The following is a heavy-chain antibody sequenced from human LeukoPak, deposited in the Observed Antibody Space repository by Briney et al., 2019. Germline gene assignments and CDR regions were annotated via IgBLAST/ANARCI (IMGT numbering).Heavy chain of an antibody. J-gene: IGHJ4*02. Sequence: RGESLKISCKCSGYSFTSGWIGWVRQMPGKGLVWMGIIYPGDSDTRYSPSFQGQVTISADKSISTAYLQLSCLKAADTAMYYCARHAYCGGDCHPPDYWGQGTLVTVSS. D-gene: IGHD2-21*02. CDR1: GYSFTSGW. CDR3: ARHAYCGGDCHPPDY. CDR2: IYPGDSDT. V-gene: IGHV5-51*01.